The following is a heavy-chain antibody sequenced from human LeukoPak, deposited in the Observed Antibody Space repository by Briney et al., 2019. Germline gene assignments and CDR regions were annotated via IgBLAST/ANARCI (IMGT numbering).Heavy chain of an antibody. CDR2: IWYDGTNK. Sequence: GGSLRLSCAASGFTFSRHGMHWVRQAPGKGLEGVAVIWYDGTNKYYADAVKGRFTISRDNSKNMLYLQMNSLRAEDTDVYYCARDIVSYYIDYWGQGTLVTVSS. V-gene: IGHV3-33*01. CDR3: ARDIVSYYIDY. J-gene: IGHJ4*02. D-gene: IGHD2-2*02. CDR1: GFTFSRHG.